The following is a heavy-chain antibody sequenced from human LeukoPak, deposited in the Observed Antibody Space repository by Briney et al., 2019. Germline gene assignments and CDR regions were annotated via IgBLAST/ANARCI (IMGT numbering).Heavy chain of an antibody. CDR3: ALITMIVVVPQHDAFDI. Sequence: GGSLRLSCAASGFTFSSYSMNWVRQAPGKGLEWVSSISSSSSYIYYADSVKGRFTISRDNAKNSLYLQMNSLRAEDTAVYYCALITMIVVVPQHDAFDIWGQGTMVTVSS. D-gene: IGHD3-22*01. CDR2: ISSSSSYI. J-gene: IGHJ3*02. V-gene: IGHV3-21*01. CDR1: GFTFSSYS.